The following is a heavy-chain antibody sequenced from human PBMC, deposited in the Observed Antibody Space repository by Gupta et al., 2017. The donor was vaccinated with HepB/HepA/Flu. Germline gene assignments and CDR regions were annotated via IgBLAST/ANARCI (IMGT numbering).Heavy chain of an antibody. J-gene: IGHJ4*02. D-gene: IGHD3-10*01. CDR2: ITGRGDRT. CDR1: GFTFDGYA. V-gene: IGHV3-43*02. Sequence: EVQLVESGGGVVQPGGSLRLSCAASGFTFDGYAMQWIRQVPGKGLEWVSLITGRGDRTYYADSVKGRFTISRDNSKNSLYLQMNSLRTEDTALYYCAKDLSILHSYGVDYWGQGTLVTVSS. CDR3: AKDLSILHSYGVDY.